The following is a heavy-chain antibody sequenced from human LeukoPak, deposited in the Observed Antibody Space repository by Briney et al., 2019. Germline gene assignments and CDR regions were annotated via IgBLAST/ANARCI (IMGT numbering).Heavy chain of an antibody. V-gene: IGHV3-20*04. D-gene: IGHD3-22*01. CDR3: ARVIEDYYDSSGYYDY. CDR2: INWNGGST. J-gene: IGHJ4*02. Sequence: RPGGSLRLSCAASGFTFDDYDMSWVRQAPGKGLEWVSGINWNGGSTGYADSVKGRFTISRDNAKNSLYLQMNSLRAEDTALYYCARVIEDYYDSSGYYDYWGQGTLVTVSS. CDR1: GFTFDDYD.